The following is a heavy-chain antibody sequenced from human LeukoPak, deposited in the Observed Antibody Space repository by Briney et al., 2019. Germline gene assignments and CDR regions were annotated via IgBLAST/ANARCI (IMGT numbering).Heavy chain of an antibody. CDR1: GFTVSSNY. Sequence: GGSLRLSCAASGFTVSSNYMSWVRQAPGKGLEWVSVIYSGGSTYYADSVKGRFTISRDNSKNTLYLQMNSLRAEDTAVYYCASTKNDSSSWSYCYYGMDVWGQGTTVTVSS. CDR2: IYSGGST. D-gene: IGHD6-13*01. J-gene: IGHJ6*02. V-gene: IGHV3-66*01. CDR3: ASTKNDSSSWSYCYYGMDV.